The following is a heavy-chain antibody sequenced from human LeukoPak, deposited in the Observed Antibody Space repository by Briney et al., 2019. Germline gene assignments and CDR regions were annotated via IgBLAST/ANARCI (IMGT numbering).Heavy chain of an antibody. CDR2: IRAYNGTT. D-gene: IGHD1-26*01. CDR1: GYSLTTYG. V-gene: IGHV1-18*01. J-gene: IGHJ4*02. CDR3: AKGDTTWELPHDY. Sequence: GASVKVSCKASGYSLTTYGVTWVRQAPGQGLEWMGWIRAYNGTTKYAQNLQGRVTMTTDTSTNTAYMELRSLRSDDTAVYYCAKGDTTWELPHDYWGQGTLVTVSS.